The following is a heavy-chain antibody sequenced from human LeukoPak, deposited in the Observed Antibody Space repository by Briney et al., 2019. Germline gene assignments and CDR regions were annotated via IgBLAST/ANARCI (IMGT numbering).Heavy chain of an antibody. J-gene: IGHJ3*02. D-gene: IGHD1-26*01. CDR2: ISSSGSTI. V-gene: IGHV3-48*03. Sequence: GGSLRLSCAASGFTFSSYAMNWVRQAPGKGLEWVSYISSSGSTIYYADSVKGRFTISRDNAKNSLYLQMNSLRAEDTAVYYCARWELQDFDIWGQGTMVTVSS. CDR3: ARWELQDFDI. CDR1: GFTFSSYA.